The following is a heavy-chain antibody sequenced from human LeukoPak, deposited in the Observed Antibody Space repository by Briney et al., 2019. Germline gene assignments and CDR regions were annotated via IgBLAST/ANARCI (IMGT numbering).Heavy chain of an antibody. CDR2: IIPIFGTA. D-gene: IGHD3-22*01. V-gene: IGHV1-69*13. Sequence: SVKVSCKASGGTFSSYAISWVRQATGQGLEWMGGIIPIFGTANYAQKFQGRVTITADESTSTAYMELSSLRSEDTAVYYCARRKYYYDSSGDLDYWGQGTLVTVSS. CDR1: GGTFSSYA. CDR3: ARRKYYYDSSGDLDY. J-gene: IGHJ4*02.